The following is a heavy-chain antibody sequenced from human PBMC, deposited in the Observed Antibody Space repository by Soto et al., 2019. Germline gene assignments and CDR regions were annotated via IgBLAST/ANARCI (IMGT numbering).Heavy chain of an antibody. V-gene: IGHV4-39*01. CDR2: VYYSGGA. D-gene: IGHD2-15*01. Sequence: PSETLSLTCAVSGVSIHNSHSFWGWIRQPPGKGLEFIGSVYYSGGANYNPSLKSRVTVSIDTSNNQFSLRVNSVTTADTAVYYCGRVVEGATRHTDFDYWGQGILVTVSS. CDR1: GVSIHNSHSF. J-gene: IGHJ4*02. CDR3: GRVVEGATRHTDFDY.